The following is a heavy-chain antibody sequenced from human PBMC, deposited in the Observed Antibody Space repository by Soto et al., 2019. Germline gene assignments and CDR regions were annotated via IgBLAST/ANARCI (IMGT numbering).Heavy chain of an antibody. CDR2: IYPGDSDT. V-gene: IGHV5-51*01. CDR3: ARSMVRDYYYYGMDV. J-gene: IGHJ6*02. D-gene: IGHD3-10*01. CDR1: GYSFTSYW. Sequence: PGESLKISCKGSGYSFTSYWIGWVRQMPGKGLEWMGIIYPGDSDTRYSPSFQGQVTISADKSLSTAYLQWSSLKASDTAMYYCARSMVRDYYYYGMDVWGQGTTVTVSS.